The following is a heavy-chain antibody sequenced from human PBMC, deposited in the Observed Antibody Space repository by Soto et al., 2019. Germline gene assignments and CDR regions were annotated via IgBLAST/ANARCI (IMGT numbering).Heavy chain of an antibody. CDR1: GFTFRSYS. CDR3: ARLMILTGGEAFDI. V-gene: IGHV3-48*02. Sequence: PGGSLRLSCAASGFTFRSYSMNWVRQAPGKGLEWISYISSSSTTIYYGDSVKGRFTISRDNARNSLYLQMNSLRDEDTAVYYCARLMILTGGEAFDIWGQGTMVTVSS. D-gene: IGHD2-15*01. CDR2: ISSSSTTI. J-gene: IGHJ3*02.